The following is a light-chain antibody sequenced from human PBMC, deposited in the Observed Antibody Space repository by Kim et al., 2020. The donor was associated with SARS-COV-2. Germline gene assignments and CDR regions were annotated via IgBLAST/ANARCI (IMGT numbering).Light chain of an antibody. J-gene: IGLJ3*02. V-gene: IGLV2-14*03. CDR2: DVT. CDR3: SSYSTSSTVV. Sequence: GQSITLPCTGTNGDMGGYNYVPWYQQPPGKAPTLMIYDVTTRPSVVSYRFSASKSGNTASLTISGLQAEDESDYYCSSYSTSSTVVFGGGTKLFVL. CDR1: NGDMGGYNY.